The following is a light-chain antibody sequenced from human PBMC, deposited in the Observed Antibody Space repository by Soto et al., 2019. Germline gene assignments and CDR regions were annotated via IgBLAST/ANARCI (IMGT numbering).Light chain of an antibody. Sequence: QSALTQPASVSGSPGQSITISCTGTNSDLGSYNLVSWFQQHPGKVPKVMIYEGTKRPSGVSDRFSGSKSDNTASLAISGLQSEDEAVYYCASWDVSLNAVLFGGGTKLTVL. CDR2: EGT. V-gene: IGLV2-14*02. CDR3: ASWDVSLNAVL. J-gene: IGLJ2*01. CDR1: NSDLGSYNL.